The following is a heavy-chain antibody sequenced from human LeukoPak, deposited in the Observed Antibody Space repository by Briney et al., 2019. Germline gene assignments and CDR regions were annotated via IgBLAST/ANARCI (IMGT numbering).Heavy chain of an antibody. CDR1: GYSLSSRTYY. D-gene: IGHD3-10*01. CDR2: VYYSGST. J-gene: IGHJ4*02. CDR3: ARQSFGGARPFDY. V-gene: IGHV4-39*01. Sequence: SETLSLTCTVSGYSLSSRTYYWVWLRPPPGKGRVWIGSVYYSGSTCYSPSLKSRVTISVDTSKNQFTLKLSSVTAADTAVVYCARQSFGGARPFDYWGQGTLVIVSS.